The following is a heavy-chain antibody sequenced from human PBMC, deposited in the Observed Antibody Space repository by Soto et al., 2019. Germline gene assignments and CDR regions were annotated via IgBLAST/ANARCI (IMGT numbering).Heavy chain of an antibody. D-gene: IGHD3-10*01. CDR2: MNPTSGNT. CDR3: ALDSRATHGSGTVDY. J-gene: IGHJ4*02. Sequence: QGREWMEWMNPTSGNTGYAQKFPGRVTMTRNTSISTAYMELSSLRSEDTAVYYCALDSRATHGSGTVDYWGQLTLVTVSS. V-gene: IGHV1-8*01.